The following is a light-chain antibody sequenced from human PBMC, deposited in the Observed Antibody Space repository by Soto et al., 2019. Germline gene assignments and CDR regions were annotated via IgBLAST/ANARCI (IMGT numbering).Light chain of an antibody. CDR2: GAS. CDR1: ETVATN. V-gene: IGKV3-15*01. J-gene: IGKJ1*01. Sequence: EVMLIQSPATLSMSPGERATLSCRASETVATNLAWYQQKPGQAPRLLISGASTRAAGISDRFRGGGSGTEFTLTITSLRSEESGTYYCQQYFEWPPMTFGQGTKVEI. CDR3: QQYFEWPPMT.